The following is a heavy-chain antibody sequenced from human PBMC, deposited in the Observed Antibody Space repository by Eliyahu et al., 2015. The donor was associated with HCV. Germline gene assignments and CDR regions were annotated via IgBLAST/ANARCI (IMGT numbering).Heavy chain of an antibody. Sequence: QVQLVQSGAEVKKPGASVKVSCKASGYTFTSYGISWVRQAPGQGLEWMGWISAYNGNTNYAQKLQGRVTMTTDTSTSTAYMELRSLRSDDTAVYYCARVHCSSTSCPYYYYGMDVWGQGTTVTVSS. D-gene: IGHD2-2*01. CDR3: ARVHCSSTSCPYYYYGMDV. CDR2: ISAYNGNT. J-gene: IGHJ6*02. CDR1: GYTFTSYG. V-gene: IGHV1-18*04.